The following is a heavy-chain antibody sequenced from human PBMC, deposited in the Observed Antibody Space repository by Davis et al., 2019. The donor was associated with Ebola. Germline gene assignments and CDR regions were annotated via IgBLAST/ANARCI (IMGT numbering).Heavy chain of an antibody. CDR1: GYTFTSYG. J-gene: IGHJ6*04. CDR2: ISAYNGDT. V-gene: IGHV1-18*01. Sequence: ASVKVSCKASGYTFTSYGISWVRQAPGQGLEWMGWISAYNGDTNYAQKLQGRVTMTTDTSTSTAYMELRSLRSDDTAVYYCAKSGLSFGVVKYHYGMDVWGKGTTVTVSS. CDR3: AKSGLSFGVVKYHYGMDV. D-gene: IGHD3-3*01.